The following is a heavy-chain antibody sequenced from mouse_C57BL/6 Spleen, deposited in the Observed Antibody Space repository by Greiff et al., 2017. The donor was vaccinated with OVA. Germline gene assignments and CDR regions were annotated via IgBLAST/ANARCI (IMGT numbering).Heavy chain of an antibody. V-gene: IGHV1-64*01. D-gene: IGHD2-14*01. CDR1: GYTFTSYW. CDR3: ARERLYRYDSTYAMDY. CDR2: IHPNSGST. Sequence: QVQLQQPGAELVKPGASVKLSCKASGYTFTSYWMHWVKQRPGQGLEWIGMIHPNSGSTNYNEKFKSKATLTVDKSSSTAYMQLRSLTSEDSAFYYCARERLYRYDSTYAMDYWGQGTSVTVAS. J-gene: IGHJ4*01.